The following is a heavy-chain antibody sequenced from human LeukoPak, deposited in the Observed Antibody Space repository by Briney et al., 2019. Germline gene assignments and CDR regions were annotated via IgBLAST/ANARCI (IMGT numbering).Heavy chain of an antibody. CDR3: ARDLAYSRLDY. J-gene: IGHJ4*02. Sequence: GGSLRLSCAASGFTFSSHWMTWVRQAPGKGLEWVASINPDGNKKYSADSVKGRFTISRDNAENSLYLQMNSLRVEDTAFYYCARDLAYSRLDYWGQGMLVTVSS. CDR2: INPDGNKK. V-gene: IGHV3-7*01. D-gene: IGHD5-18*01. CDR1: GFTFSSHW.